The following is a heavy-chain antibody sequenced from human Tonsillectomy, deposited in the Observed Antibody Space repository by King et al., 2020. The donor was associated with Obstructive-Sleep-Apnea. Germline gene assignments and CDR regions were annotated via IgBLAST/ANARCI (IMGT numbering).Heavy chain of an antibody. V-gene: IGHV3-23*04. Sequence: VQLVESGGGLVQPGGSLRLSCAASGFTFSSYAMSWVRQAPGKGLEWVSGISGSGGSTYYADSVKGRFTISRDNSKNTLYLQMNSLRAEDTAVYYCAKPPWIAAAGNYYYYGMDVWGQGTTVTVSS. CDR2: ISGSGGST. CDR1: GFTFSSYA. J-gene: IGHJ6*02. D-gene: IGHD6-13*01. CDR3: AKPPWIAAAGNYYYYGMDV.